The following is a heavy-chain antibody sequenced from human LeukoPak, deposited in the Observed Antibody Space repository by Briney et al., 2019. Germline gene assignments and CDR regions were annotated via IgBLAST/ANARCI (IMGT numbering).Heavy chain of an antibody. V-gene: IGHV3-7*01. Sequence: PGGSLRLSCAASGFTFSSYAMHWVRQAPGKGLEWVANIKPDGSEIYYVDSVKGRFSISRDNAKNSLYLQMNSLRAEDTAVYYCALSMVAAAGDDWGQGTLVTVSS. CDR1: GFTFSSYA. CDR3: ALSMVAAAGDD. CDR2: IKPDGSEI. J-gene: IGHJ4*02. D-gene: IGHD6-13*01.